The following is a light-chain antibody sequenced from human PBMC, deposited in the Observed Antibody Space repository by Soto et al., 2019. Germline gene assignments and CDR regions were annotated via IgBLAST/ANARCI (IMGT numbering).Light chain of an antibody. CDR3: QQMRT. CDR1: QSVSNNY. Sequence: IVLTQSPATLSLSPGERATLSCRASQSVSNNYLAWYQQKPGQAPKLLIYGASSRATGIPDRFSGSGSGTDFTLTISRLEPEDFAVYYCQQMRTFGQGTKVDIK. V-gene: IGKV3-20*01. CDR2: GAS. J-gene: IGKJ1*01.